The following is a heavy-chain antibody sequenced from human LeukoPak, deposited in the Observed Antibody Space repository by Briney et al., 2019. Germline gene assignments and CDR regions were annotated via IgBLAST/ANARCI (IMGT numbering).Heavy chain of an antibody. V-gene: IGHV3-66*02. J-gene: IGHJ4*02. CDR1: GFTVSSNY. Sequence: GGSLRLSCAASGFTVSSNYMSWVRQAPGKGLEWASVIYSGGNTYYADSVKGRFTISRDNSKNTLYLQMNSLRAEDTAVYYCARDLQYSSSCFDYWGQGTLVTVSS. CDR3: ARDLQYSSSCFDY. D-gene: IGHD6-6*01. CDR2: IYSGGNT.